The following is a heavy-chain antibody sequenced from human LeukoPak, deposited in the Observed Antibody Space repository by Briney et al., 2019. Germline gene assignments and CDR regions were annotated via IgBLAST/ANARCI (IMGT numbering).Heavy chain of an antibody. CDR1: GFTFSRNG. Sequence: TGRSLRLSCAASGFTFSRNGMHWVRQAPGKGLEWVAVIWDDGSNKYYADSVKGRFTISRDNSKIMLYLQMNSLRAEDTAVYYCARADYHYGMDVWGQGTTVTVSS. CDR3: ARADYHYGMDV. CDR2: IWDDGSNK. V-gene: IGHV3-33*08. J-gene: IGHJ6*02.